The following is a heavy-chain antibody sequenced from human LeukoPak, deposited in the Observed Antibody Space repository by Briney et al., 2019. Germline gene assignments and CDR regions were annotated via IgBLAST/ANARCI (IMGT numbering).Heavy chain of an antibody. Sequence: GGSLRLSCAASGFTFTTYAMSWVRQAPGKGLERVSAVSGNGGLTYYADSVKGRFIISRDNSKNTLSLQMNSLRAEDTAMYYCAKVLPTSGWTSSCYFDYWGQGTLVTVSS. V-gene: IGHV3-23*01. D-gene: IGHD6-19*01. J-gene: IGHJ4*02. CDR2: VSGNGGLT. CDR1: GFTFTTYA. CDR3: AKVLPTSGWTSSCYFDY.